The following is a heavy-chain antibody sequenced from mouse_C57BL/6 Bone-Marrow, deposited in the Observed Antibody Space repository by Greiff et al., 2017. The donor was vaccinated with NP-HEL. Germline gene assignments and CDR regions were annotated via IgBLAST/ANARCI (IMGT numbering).Heavy chain of an antibody. CDR1: GYTFTSYW. Sequence: QVQLKQPGAELVKPGASVKLSCKASGYTFTSYWMHWVKQRPGQGLEWIGMIHPNSGSTNYNEKFKSKATLTVDKSSSTAYMQLSSLTSEDSAVYYWARDYGRVPWYFDDWGQGTTLTVSS. V-gene: IGHV1-64*01. J-gene: IGHJ2*01. CDR3: ARDYGRVPWYFDD. CDR2: IHPNSGST. D-gene: IGHD1-1*01.